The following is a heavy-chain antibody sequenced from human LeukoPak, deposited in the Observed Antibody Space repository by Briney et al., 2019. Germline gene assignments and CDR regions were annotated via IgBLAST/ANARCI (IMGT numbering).Heavy chain of an antibody. D-gene: IGHD2-2*01. CDR2: IYYSGST. V-gene: IGHV4-61*01. J-gene: IGHJ4*02. Sequence: SETLSLTCTVSGGSVSSGSYYWSWIRQPPGKGLEWIGYIYYSGSTNYNPSLKSRVTISVDTSKNQFSLKLSSVTAADTAVYYCAREVAGVAYCSSTSCRESFDYWGQGTLVTVSS. CDR3: AREVAGVAYCSSTSCRESFDY. CDR1: GGSVSSGSYY.